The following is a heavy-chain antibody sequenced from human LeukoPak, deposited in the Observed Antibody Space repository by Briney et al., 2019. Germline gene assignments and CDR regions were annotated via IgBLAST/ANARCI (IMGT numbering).Heavy chain of an antibody. Sequence: GGSLRLSCAASGFTFNTYRMSWVRQAPGEGLEWVANIKHDGSEENYVDSVKGRFTISRDNAKGSLSLQMNSLRGEDTAVYYCARDLYYYDSSGYYRGLDYWGQGTLVTVSS. J-gene: IGHJ4*02. D-gene: IGHD3-22*01. V-gene: IGHV3-7*01. CDR1: GFTFNTYR. CDR2: IKHDGSEE. CDR3: ARDLYYYDSSGYYRGLDY.